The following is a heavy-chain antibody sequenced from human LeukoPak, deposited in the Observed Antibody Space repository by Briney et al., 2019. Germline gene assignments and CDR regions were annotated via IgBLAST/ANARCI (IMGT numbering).Heavy chain of an antibody. CDR3: TTDSLIRYYYGSGSYYNERGVVDY. CDR2: IKSKTDGGTT. CDR1: GFTFSNAW. Sequence: GGSLRLSCAASGFTFSNAWMSWVRQAPGKGLEWVGRIKSKTDGGTTDYAAPVKGRFTISRDDSKNTLYLQMNSLKTEDTAVYYCTTDSLIRYYYGSGSYYNERGVVDYWGQGTLVTVSS. D-gene: IGHD3-10*01. J-gene: IGHJ4*02. V-gene: IGHV3-15*01.